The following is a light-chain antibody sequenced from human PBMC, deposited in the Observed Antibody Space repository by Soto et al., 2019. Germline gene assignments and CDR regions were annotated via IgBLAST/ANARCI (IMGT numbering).Light chain of an antibody. Sequence: DIVMTQSPDSLAVSLGERATINCKSSQSVLYSSNNKNYLAWYQQKPGQPPKLLIYWASTRESGVPDRFSGSGSGTDFTLTISSLQAEDVAIYYCQQYYTTLQVFGQGTKVEIK. J-gene: IGKJ1*01. CDR2: WAS. CDR3: QQYYTTLQV. CDR1: QSVLYSSNNKNY. V-gene: IGKV4-1*01.